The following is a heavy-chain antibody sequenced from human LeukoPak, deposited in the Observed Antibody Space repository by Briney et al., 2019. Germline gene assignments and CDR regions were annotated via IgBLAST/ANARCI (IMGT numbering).Heavy chain of an antibody. CDR1: GFTFRSYN. CDR3: ARGASRADY. CDR2: ISSSSSYI. J-gene: IGHJ4*02. V-gene: IGHV3-21*01. Sequence: GGSLRLSCAASGFTFRSYNMNWVRQAPGKRPEWLSSISSSSSYIYYADSVKGRFTISRDNAKNSLYLQMNSLRAEDTALYYCARGASRADYRGQGTLVTVSS.